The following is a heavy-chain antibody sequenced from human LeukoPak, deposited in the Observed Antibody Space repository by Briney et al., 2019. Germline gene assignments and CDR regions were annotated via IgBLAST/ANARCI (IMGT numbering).Heavy chain of an antibody. CDR2: ISGSGGST. Sequence: GGSLRLSCAASGFTFSSYAMSWVRQAPGKGLEWVSAISGSGGSTYYADSVKGRFTISRDNSKNTLYLQMNSLRAEDTAVYYCAKLPWDIVVVPAAIVPYYFDYWGQGTLVTVSS. CDR3: AKLPWDIVVVPAAIVPYYFDY. V-gene: IGHV3-23*01. J-gene: IGHJ4*02. D-gene: IGHD2-2*01. CDR1: GFTFSSYA.